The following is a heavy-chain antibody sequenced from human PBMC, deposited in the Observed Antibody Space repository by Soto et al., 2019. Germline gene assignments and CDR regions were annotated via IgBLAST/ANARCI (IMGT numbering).Heavy chain of an antibody. D-gene: IGHD4-17*01. CDR3: AKDEPSSVTTYYYYYGMDV. Sequence: GGSLRLSCAASGFTFSSYAMSWVRQAPGKWLEWVSAISGSGGSTYYADSVKGRFTISRDNSKNTLYLQMNSLRAEDTAVYYCAKDEPSSVTTYYYYYGMDVWGQGXTVTVYS. J-gene: IGHJ6*02. CDR1: GFTFSSYA. CDR2: ISGSGGST. V-gene: IGHV3-23*01.